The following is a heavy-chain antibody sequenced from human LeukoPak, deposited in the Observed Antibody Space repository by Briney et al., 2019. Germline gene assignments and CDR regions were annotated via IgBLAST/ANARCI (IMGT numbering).Heavy chain of an antibody. CDR3: AKRVPYSSSSVYFDF. CDR1: GFTFSIYW. V-gene: IGHV3-23*01. Sequence: GGSLSLSCAASGFTFSIYWMSWVRQAPGKGLEWVSAISDGGSDTFYADSVRGRFAISRDNSKNTLFLQMNSLRAEDSAVYYCAKRVPYSSSSVYFDFWGQGTLVTVSS. D-gene: IGHD6-6*01. CDR2: ISDGGSDT. J-gene: IGHJ4*02.